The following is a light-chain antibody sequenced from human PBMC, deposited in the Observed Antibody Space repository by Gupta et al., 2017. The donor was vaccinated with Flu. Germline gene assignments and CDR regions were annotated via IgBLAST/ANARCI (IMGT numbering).Light chain of an antibody. V-gene: IGKV1-5*03. CDR1: QSITGW. J-gene: IGKJ1*01. CDR2: KTS. CDR3: QQYNSYTGT. Sequence: GDRVTITCRASQSITGWLAWYQQKPGKAPKLLIYKTSSLESGVPSRFSGSGSGTEFTLTINSLQPDDFASYYCQQYNSYTGTFDQGTKVEIK.